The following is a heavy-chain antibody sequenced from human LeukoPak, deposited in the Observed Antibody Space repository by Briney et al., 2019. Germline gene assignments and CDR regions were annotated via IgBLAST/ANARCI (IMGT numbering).Heavy chain of an antibody. CDR3: ARHNNRCTNGVCYWDPTYYFDY. Sequence: SETLSLTCTVSGGSISSGGYYWSWIRQHPGKGLEWIGYIYYSGSTNYNPSLKSRVTISVDTSKNQFSLKLSSVTAADTAVYYCARHNNRCTNGVCYWDPTYYFDYWGQGTLVTVSS. V-gene: IGHV4-61*08. D-gene: IGHD2-8*01. CDR2: IYYSGST. CDR1: GGSISSGGYY. J-gene: IGHJ4*02.